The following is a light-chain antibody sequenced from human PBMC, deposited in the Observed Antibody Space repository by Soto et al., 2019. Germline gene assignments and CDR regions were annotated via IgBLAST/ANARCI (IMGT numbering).Light chain of an antibody. V-gene: IGKV1-5*03. CDR1: QSISSW. CDR3: QQYNSYFFSWT. CDR2: KAS. Sequence: DIQMTQSPSTLSASVGDRVTITCRASQSISSWLAWYQQKPGKAPKLLIYKASSLESGVPSRFSGSGSGTEFTLTFSSLQPDDFATYYGQQYNSYFFSWTFGQGTKVEI. J-gene: IGKJ1*01.